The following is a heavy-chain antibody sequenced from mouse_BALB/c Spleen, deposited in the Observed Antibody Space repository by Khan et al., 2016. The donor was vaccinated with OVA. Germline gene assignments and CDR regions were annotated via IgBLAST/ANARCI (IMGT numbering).Heavy chain of an antibody. V-gene: IGHV1-77*01. CDR3: ASSYYGSSYFDY. CDR1: GYTFTDYV. CDR2: IYPGSGST. Sequence: QVQLKESGPELVKPGASVKMSCKASGYTFTDYVISWVKQRTGQGLEWIGEIYPGSGSTYYNEKFKGKATLTADKSSNTAYMQLSSLTSEDSAVYLCASSYYGSSYFDYWGQGTTLTVSS. J-gene: IGHJ2*01. D-gene: IGHD1-1*01.